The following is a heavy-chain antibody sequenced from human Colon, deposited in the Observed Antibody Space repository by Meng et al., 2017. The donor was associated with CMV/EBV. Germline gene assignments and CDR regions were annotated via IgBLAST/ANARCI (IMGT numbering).Heavy chain of an antibody. V-gene: IGHV3-23*01. CDR2: INGSGNDI. Sequence: GGSLRLSRAASGFTFSPYSMTWVRQAPGKGLEWVAGINGSGNDIYYGDSVKGRFTISRDNSKNTLYLQMSSLRAEDTAVYYCAKAKVPAALRYYGMDVWGQGTTVTVSS. CDR3: AKAKVPAALRYYGMDV. J-gene: IGHJ6*02. CDR1: GFTFSPYS. D-gene: IGHD2-2*01.